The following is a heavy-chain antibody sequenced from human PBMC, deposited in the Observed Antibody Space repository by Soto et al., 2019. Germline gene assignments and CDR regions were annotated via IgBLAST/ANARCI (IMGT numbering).Heavy chain of an antibody. Sequence: SETLSLTCTVSGDSVSSSNYYWGWIRQPPGKGLEWIGSINSGGNSFYNPSLNSRVTISADTSKNQFSLKLTSVTAADTAIYYCASDVIVLWFGKAHPNWSGPWGQGTLVTVSS. CDR2: INSGGNS. V-gene: IGHV4-39*01. CDR3: ASDVIVLWFGKAHPNWSGP. CDR1: GDSVSSSNYY. J-gene: IGHJ5*02. D-gene: IGHD3-10*01.